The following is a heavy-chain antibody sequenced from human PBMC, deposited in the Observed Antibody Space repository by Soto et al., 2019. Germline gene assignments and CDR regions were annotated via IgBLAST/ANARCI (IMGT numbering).Heavy chain of an antibody. CDR2: ISYDGSNK. D-gene: IGHD1-26*01. CDR3: ARAGVGASDY. Sequence: GSLRLSCAASGFTFSSYAMHWVRQAPGKGLEWVAVISYDGSNKYYADSVKGRFTISRDNSKNTLYLQMNSLRAEDTAVYYCARAGVGASDYWGQGTLVTVSS. CDR1: GFTFSSYA. V-gene: IGHV3-30-3*01. J-gene: IGHJ4*02.